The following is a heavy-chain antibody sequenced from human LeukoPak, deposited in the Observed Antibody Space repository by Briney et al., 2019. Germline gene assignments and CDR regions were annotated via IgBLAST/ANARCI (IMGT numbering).Heavy chain of an antibody. Sequence: SETLSLTCTVSGGSISSSSYYWGWFRQPPANGLEWIGSIFYSGSTYYNASLKSRVTISVDTSKNHFSRKLSSVTAADTAVYYCARPGGDCSGGSCYFDYWGQGTLVTVSS. CDR1: GGSISSSSYY. CDR3: ARPGGDCSGGSCYFDY. V-gene: IGHV4-39*02. D-gene: IGHD2-15*01. J-gene: IGHJ4*02. CDR2: IFYSGST.